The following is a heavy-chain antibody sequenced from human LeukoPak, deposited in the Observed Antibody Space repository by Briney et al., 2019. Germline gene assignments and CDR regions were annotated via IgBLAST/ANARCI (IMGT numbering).Heavy chain of an antibody. J-gene: IGHJ4*02. CDR3: AKVKDNSYGLDY. Sequence: GGSLRLSCAASGFTFSSYGMHWVRQAPGKGLEWVAVISYDGSNKYYADSVKGRFTISRDNSKNTLYLQMNSLGAEGTAVYYCAKVKDNSYGLDYWGQGTLVTVSS. V-gene: IGHV3-30*18. CDR2: ISYDGSNK. D-gene: IGHD5-18*01. CDR1: GFTFSSYG.